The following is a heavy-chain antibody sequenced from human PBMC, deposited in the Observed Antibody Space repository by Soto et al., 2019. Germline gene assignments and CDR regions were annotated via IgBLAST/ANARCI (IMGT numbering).Heavy chain of an antibody. CDR1: GGSISSGGYY. J-gene: IGHJ3*02. CDR3: ARGNRARAFDI. D-gene: IGHD6-6*01. CDR2: INYSGST. Sequence: SETLSLTCTVSGGSISSGGYYWSWISQHPGKGLEWIGDINYSGSTYYNPSLKSRVTISVDTSKNQVSLKLSSVTAADTAGYYCARGNRARAFDIWGQGTMVTVSS. V-gene: IGHV4-31*03.